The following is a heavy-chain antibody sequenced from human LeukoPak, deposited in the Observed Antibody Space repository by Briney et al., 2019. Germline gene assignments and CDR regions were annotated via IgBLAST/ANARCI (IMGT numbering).Heavy chain of an antibody. Sequence: SGNLSPPRPVSGGPLRYLFLEWVPQSPRKGAGGIGHIYYSGSTNYNPSLMGRVTILVDTSKNQFSLRPTSVTAADTAVYYCARQISSASVAFDYWGQGALVTVSS. J-gene: IGHJ4*02. CDR2: IYYSGST. CDR3: ARQISSASVAFDY. V-gene: IGHV4-59*01. D-gene: IGHD6-6*01. CDR1: GGPLRYLF.